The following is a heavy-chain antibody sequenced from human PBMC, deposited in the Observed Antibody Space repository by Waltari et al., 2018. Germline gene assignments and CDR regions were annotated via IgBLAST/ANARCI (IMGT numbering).Heavy chain of an antibody. CDR2: IKQDGSEK. J-gene: IGHJ4*02. V-gene: IGHV3-7*01. Sequence: EVQLVESGGGLVQPGGSLRLSCAASGFTFSSYWMSWVRQAPGKGLEWVANIKQDGSEKYYVDSVKGRFTISRDNAKNSLYLQMNSLRAEDTAVYYCARDEFWRWEPQYYFDYWGQGTLVTVSS. CDR3: ARDEFWRWEPQYYFDY. D-gene: IGHD1-26*01. CDR1: GFTFSSYW.